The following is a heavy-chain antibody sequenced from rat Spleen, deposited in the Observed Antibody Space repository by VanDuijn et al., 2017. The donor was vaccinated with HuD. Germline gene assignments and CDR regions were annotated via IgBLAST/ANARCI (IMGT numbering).Heavy chain of an antibody. V-gene: IGHV5-29*01. CDR1: GFNFSDYF. CDR2: ISYDGGGT. J-gene: IGHJ3*01. Sequence: EVQLVESDGGLLQPGRSLKLSCAASGFNFSDYFMAWVRQAPTKGLEWVATISYDGGGTYYPDSVKGRFTISRDNAKSTLYLQMDSLRSEDTASYYCARHGHYNNYGWFAYWGQGTLVTVSS. D-gene: IGHD1-10*01. CDR3: ARHGHYNNYGWFAY.